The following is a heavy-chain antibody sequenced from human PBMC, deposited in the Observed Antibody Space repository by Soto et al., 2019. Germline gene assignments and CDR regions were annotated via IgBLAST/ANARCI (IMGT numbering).Heavy chain of an antibody. CDR3: AKDLYCATTGCSKSYDF. Sequence: EAQLLESGGGLEQPGGSLRLSCAASGFTFGSYAMSWVRQAPGKGLEWVSAISSAGGSTYYADSVKGRFTISRDNSKSTLYLQMNSLRAEDTTVYYCAKDLYCATTGCSKSYDFWGQGTLVTVSS. V-gene: IGHV3-23*01. J-gene: IGHJ4*02. D-gene: IGHD2-2*01. CDR2: ISSAGGST. CDR1: GFTFGSYA.